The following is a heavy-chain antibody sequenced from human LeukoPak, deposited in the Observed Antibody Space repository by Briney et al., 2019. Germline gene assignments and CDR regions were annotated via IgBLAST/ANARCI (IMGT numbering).Heavy chain of an antibody. D-gene: IGHD1-26*01. CDR2: INPSGGST. V-gene: IGHV1-46*01. Sequence: ASVKVSCKASGYTFTSYYMHWVRQAPGQGLEWMGIINPSGGSTSYAQKFQGRVTMTRDTSTSTVYMELSSLRSEDTAVYYCAKDLSEWELHDYWGQGTLVTVSS. J-gene: IGHJ4*02. CDR3: AKDLSEWELHDY. CDR1: GYTFTSYY.